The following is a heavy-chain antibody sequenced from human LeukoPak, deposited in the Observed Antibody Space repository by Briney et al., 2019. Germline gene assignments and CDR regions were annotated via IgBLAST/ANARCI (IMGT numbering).Heavy chain of an antibody. CDR1: GFTVSSNY. J-gene: IGHJ3*02. CDR3: ARDRRIVGATDAFDI. V-gene: IGHV3-53*01. D-gene: IGHD1-26*01. CDR2: IYSGGST. Sequence: GGSLRLSYAASGFTVSSNYMSWVRQAPGKGLEWVSVIYSGGSTYYADSVKGRFTISRDNSKNTLYLQMNSLRAEDTAVYYCARDRRIVGATDAFDIWGQGTMVTVSS.